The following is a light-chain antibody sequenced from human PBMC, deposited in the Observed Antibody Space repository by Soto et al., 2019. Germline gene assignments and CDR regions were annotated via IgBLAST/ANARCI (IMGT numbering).Light chain of an antibody. CDR2: GAS. CDR1: QSISTNF. J-gene: IGKJ2*01. Sequence: TVLTQSPGTLSLSPGERATLSCRASQSISTNFLAWYQHKPGQAPRPLIFGASRRAPGIPDRFSGSGSGTDFTLSISGLEPEDFAVYYCQQYSSSSYTFGQGTKLDIK. V-gene: IGKV3-20*01. CDR3: QQYSSSSYT.